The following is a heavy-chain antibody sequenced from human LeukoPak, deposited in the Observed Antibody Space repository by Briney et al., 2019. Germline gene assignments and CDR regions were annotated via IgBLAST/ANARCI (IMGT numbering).Heavy chain of an antibody. CDR3: AKDWIEWFGEEGVYFDY. V-gene: IGHV1-24*01. Sequence: ASVKVSCKVSGYTLTELSMHWVRQAPGKGLEWMGGFDPEDGETIYAQKFQGRVTMTEDTSTDTAYMELSSLRSEDTAVYYCAKDWIEWFGEEGVYFDYWGQGTLVTVSS. D-gene: IGHD3-10*01. CDR1: GYTLTELS. J-gene: IGHJ4*02. CDR2: FDPEDGET.